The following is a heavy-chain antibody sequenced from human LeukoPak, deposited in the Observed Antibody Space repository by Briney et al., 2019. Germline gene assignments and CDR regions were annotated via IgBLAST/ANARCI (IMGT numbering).Heavy chain of an antibody. J-gene: IGHJ6*02. D-gene: IGHD6-13*01. CDR3: ARGLLSSWYFRVDYYYGMDV. CDR1: GFTFSSYA. CDR2: ISYDGSNK. V-gene: IGHV3-30-3*01. Sequence: GRSLRLSCAASGFTFSSYAMHGVRQAPGKGLEWVAVISYDGSNKYYADSVKGRFTISRDNSKNTLYLQMNSLRAEDTAVYYCARGLLSSWYFRVDYYYGMDVWGQGTTVTVSS.